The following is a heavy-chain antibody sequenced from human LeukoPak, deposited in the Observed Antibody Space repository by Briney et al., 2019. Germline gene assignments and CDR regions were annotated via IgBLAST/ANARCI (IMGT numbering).Heavy chain of an antibody. CDR3: ASRYCSSTSCYCSFDY. V-gene: IGHV3-23*01. J-gene: IGHJ4*02. Sequence: CLCLSRVASGFTLSGYAMPGVGQAPRQGLDWGSSISCSGGGTYYTASLKGRFTISRDNPKNTLSLQMNTLRAQDTPVYFCASRYCSSTSCYCSFDYWGQGTLVTVSS. CDR2: ISCSGGGT. CDR1: GFTLSGYA. D-gene: IGHD2-2*01.